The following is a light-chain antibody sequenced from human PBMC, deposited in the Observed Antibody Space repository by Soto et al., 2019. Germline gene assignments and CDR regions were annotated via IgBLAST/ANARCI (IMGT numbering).Light chain of an antibody. Sequence: DIQMTQSPSTLSGSVGDRVTITCRASQTISSWLAWYQQKPGKAPKLLIYKASTLKSGVPSRFSGSGSGTDFTLTISSLQPEDSASYYCLQDHEHLTFGGGTKVDIK. J-gene: IGKJ4*01. V-gene: IGKV1-5*03. CDR3: LQDHEHLT. CDR1: QTISSW. CDR2: KAS.